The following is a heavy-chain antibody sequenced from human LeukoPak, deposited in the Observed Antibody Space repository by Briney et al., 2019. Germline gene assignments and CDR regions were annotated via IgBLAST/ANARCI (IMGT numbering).Heavy chain of an antibody. J-gene: IGHJ4*02. V-gene: IGHV5-51*01. D-gene: IGHD4-17*01. CDR1: GYRFASYW. CDR2: IYPGDSDA. Sequence: GESLKISCQSFGYRFASYWIAWVRQTPGKGLEWMGIIYPGDSDARYSPSFQGQVIISADKSISTAYLQWSSLKASDTAMNYCASLTVTNTLDYWGQGTLVTVSS. CDR3: ASLTVTNTLDY.